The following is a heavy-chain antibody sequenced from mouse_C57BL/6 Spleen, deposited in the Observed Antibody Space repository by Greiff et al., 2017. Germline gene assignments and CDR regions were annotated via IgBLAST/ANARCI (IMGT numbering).Heavy chain of an antibody. Sequence: QVQLQQSGAELVRPGASVTLSCKASGYTFTDYEMHWVKQTPVHGLEWIGAIDPATGGTAYNQKFKGKAILTADKSSSTAYMELRSLTSEDSAVYYCTRGGRSSPFDYWGQGTTLTVSS. CDR3: TRGGRSSPFDY. V-gene: IGHV1-15*01. J-gene: IGHJ2*01. CDR2: IDPATGGT. CDR1: GYTFTDYE. D-gene: IGHD1-1*01.